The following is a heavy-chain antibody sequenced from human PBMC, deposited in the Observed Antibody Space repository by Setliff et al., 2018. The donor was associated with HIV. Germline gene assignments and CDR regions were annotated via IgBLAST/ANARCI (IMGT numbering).Heavy chain of an antibody. V-gene: IGHV4-38-2*02. D-gene: IGHD3-10*01. CDR1: GYSISSDYY. CDR2: IHHSVNT. Sequence: PSETLSLTCTVSGYSISSDYYWGWIRQSPGKGLEWIGNIHHSVNTYYNPSLKSRVTISADATKNQFSLKLTSVTAADTAVYYCASIWFGESKPLDSWGQGMLVTVSS. CDR3: ASIWFGESKPLDS. J-gene: IGHJ4*02.